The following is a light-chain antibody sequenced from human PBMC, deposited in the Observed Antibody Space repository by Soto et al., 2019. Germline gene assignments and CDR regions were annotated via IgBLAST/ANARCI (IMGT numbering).Light chain of an antibody. V-gene: IGKV1-33*01. Sequence: DIQITQSPSSLSASIRDRFSFTCQASQDISKFLNWYQHKPGQAPSLLIYDASKSHFGVPSRFSGSGSGTDFTFTISSLQPEDNATYYCQQYENRPYTFGPGTKVDIK. CDR1: QDISKF. CDR3: QQYENRPYT. J-gene: IGKJ3*01. CDR2: DAS.